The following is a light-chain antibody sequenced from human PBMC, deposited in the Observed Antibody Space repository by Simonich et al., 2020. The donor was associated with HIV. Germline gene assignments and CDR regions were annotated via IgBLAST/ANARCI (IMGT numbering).Light chain of an antibody. CDR3: QQRSNWPLT. CDR2: DAS. V-gene: IGKV3-11*01. Sequence: EIVLTQSPATLSLSPGERAPLSCRASKSVSSFLAWYHQKPGQAPRLLIYDASNRATGIPARFSGSGSRTDFTLTISSLEPEDFAVYYCQQRSNWPLTFGQGTRLEIK. J-gene: IGKJ5*01. CDR1: KSVSSF.